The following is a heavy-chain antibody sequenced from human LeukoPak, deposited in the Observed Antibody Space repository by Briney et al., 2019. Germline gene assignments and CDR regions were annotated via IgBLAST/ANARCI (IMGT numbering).Heavy chain of an antibody. V-gene: IGHV4-39*01. CDR1: GGSISSSRYY. CDR2: IYYSGST. J-gene: IGHJ4*02. CDR3: ARQGGGATTWPPFDY. D-gene: IGHD1-26*01. Sequence: PSETLSLTCTVSGGSISSSRYYWGWLRQPPGKGLEWIGSIYYSGSTYYNPSLKSRVTISVATSKNQFSLKLRSVTAADTAVYYCARQGGGATTWPPFDYWGQGTLVTVSS.